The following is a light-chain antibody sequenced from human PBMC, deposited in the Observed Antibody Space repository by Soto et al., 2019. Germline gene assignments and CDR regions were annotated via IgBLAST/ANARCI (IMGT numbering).Light chain of an antibody. J-gene: IGLJ2*01. CDR3: AAWDDSLNGVV. Sequence: QPVLTQPPSASGTPGQRVTISCSGSSSNIGSNTVNWYQQLPGTAPKLLIYSNNQRPSGVPDRFSGSKSGTSASLAISGLQPEDEADYYCAAWDDSLNGVVFGGGTKPTVL. CDR2: SNN. V-gene: IGLV1-44*01. CDR1: SSNIGSNT.